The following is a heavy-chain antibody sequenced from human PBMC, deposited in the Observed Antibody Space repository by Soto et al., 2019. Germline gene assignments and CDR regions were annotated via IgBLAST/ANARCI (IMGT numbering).Heavy chain of an antibody. CDR3: AIDKGGAAHQTYNYYGLDV. J-gene: IGHJ6*02. D-gene: IGHD3-16*01. V-gene: IGHV4-4*07. CDR2: IYTSGST. Sequence: KASETLSLTCTVSAGSISSYYWSWIRQPAGKGLEWIGRIYTSGSTNYNPSLKSRVTMSVDTSKNQFSLKLSSVTAADTAVYYCAIDKGGAAHQTYNYYGLDVWGQGTTVTGSS. CDR1: AGSISSYY.